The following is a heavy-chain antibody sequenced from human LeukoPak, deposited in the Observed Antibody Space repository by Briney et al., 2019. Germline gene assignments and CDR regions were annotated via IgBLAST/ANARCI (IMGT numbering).Heavy chain of an antibody. CDR2: INTGNGNT. V-gene: IGHV1-3*03. Sequence: ASVKVSCKASGYTFNNYGIHWMRQVPGQGLEWMGWINTGNGNTKCSQELQDRVTITRDTSARTASMELSSVRSEDMAVYYCARCSGGSCQNGAFDIWGQGTMVTVSS. D-gene: IGHD2-15*01. CDR1: GYTFNNYG. J-gene: IGHJ3*02. CDR3: ARCSGGSCQNGAFDI.